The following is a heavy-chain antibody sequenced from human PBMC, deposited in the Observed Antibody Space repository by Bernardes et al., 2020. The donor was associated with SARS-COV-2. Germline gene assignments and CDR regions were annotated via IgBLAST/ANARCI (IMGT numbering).Heavy chain of an antibody. CDR2: INHSGST. CDR3: ARGTGRHYYDSSGYPY. Sequence: SETLSLTCAVYGGSFSGYYWSWIRQPPGKGLEWIGEINHSGSTNYNPSLKSRVTISVDTSKNQFSLKLSSVTAADTAVYYCARGTGRHYYDSSGYPYWGQGTLVTVSS. CDR1: GGSFSGYY. D-gene: IGHD3-22*01. V-gene: IGHV4-34*01. J-gene: IGHJ4*02.